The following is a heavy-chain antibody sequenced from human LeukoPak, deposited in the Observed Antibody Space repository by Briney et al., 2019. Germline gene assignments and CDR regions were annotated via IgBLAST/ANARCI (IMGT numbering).Heavy chain of an antibody. CDR2: ISGSGGST. V-gene: IGHV3-23*01. J-gene: IGHJ3*02. CDR3: AKGGCVGTSCYRRAFDI. D-gene: IGHD2-2*01. CDR1: GFTFSSYA. Sequence: GGSLRLSCAASGFTFSSYAMSWVRQAPGKGLEWVSAISGSGGSTYYADSVKGRFTISGDNSKNTLYLQMNSLRAEDTAVYYCAKGGCVGTSCYRRAFDIWGQGTMVTVSS.